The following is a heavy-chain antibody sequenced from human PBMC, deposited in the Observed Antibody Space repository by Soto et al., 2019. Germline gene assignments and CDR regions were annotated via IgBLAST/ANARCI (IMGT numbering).Heavy chain of an antibody. V-gene: IGHV1-8*01. Sequence: WASVKVSCKASGYTFTSYDINWVRQATGQGLEWMGWMNPNSGNTGYARKFQGRVTMTRNTSISTAYMELSSLRSEDTAVYYCARVTMVRGATNWGQGTLVTVSS. CDR2: MNPNSGNT. CDR3: ARVTMVRGATN. CDR1: GYTFTSYD. J-gene: IGHJ4*02. D-gene: IGHD3-10*01.